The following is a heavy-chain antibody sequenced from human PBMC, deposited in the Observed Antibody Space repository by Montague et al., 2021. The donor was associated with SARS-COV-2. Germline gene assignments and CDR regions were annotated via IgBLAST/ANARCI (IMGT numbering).Heavy chain of an antibody. V-gene: IGHV4-34*01. CDR3: ARGRQHINMVVVVVTGGEYYFDV. CDR2: INHRGST. D-gene: IGHD3-22*01. J-gene: IGHJ4*02. Sequence: SETLSLTCAVYDGSFSDYSWTWIRQPPGKGLEWIGEINHRGSTNYNPSRKSRVTISVDTSKNQFSLKMTSVTAADTAVYYCARGRQHINMVVVVVTGGEYYFDVWGQGTLVAVSS. CDR1: DGSFSDYS.